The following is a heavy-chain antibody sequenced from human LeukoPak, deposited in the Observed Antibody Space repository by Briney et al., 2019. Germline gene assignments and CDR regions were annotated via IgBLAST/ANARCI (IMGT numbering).Heavy chain of an antibody. CDR3: AKEHLYSSPPEV. J-gene: IGHJ6*02. CDR1: GFTFEGYA. V-gene: IGHV3-43*02. CDR2: VSGVGGST. D-gene: IGHD6-13*01. Sequence: PGGSLRLSCAASGFTFEGYAIHWVRQAPGKGLEWVARVSGVGGSTYYADSVKGRCTISRDNSKNSVYLQMNSLRTEDTAWYYCAKEHLYSSPPEVWGQGTTVTVPS.